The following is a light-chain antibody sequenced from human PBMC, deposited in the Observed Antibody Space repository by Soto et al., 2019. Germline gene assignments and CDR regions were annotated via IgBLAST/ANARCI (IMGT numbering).Light chain of an antibody. CDR3: QQYNNWPPYT. CDR2: GAS. CDR1: QSFSSN. V-gene: IGKV3-15*01. J-gene: IGKJ2*01. Sequence: EIGMTQSPATLSVSPGERATLSCMASQSFSSNLAWYQQKPGQAPRLLIYGASTRATGIPARFSGSGSGTEFTLTISSLQSEDFAFYYFQQYNNWPPYTFGQGTKLEIK.